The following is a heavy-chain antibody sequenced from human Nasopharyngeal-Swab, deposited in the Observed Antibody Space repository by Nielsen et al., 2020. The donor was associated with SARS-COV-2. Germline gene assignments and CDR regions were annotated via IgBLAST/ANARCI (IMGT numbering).Heavy chain of an antibody. CDR2: INHSGST. CDR1: GGSFSGYY. CDR3: ARLQITMIVVVITRGWFDP. D-gene: IGHD3-22*01. Sequence: SDTLSLTCAVYGGSFSGYYWSWIRQPPGKGLEWIGEINHSGSTNYNPSLKSRVTISVDTSKNQFSLKLSSVTAADTAVYYCARLQITMIVVVITRGWFDPWGQGTLVTVSS. J-gene: IGHJ5*02. V-gene: IGHV4-34*01.